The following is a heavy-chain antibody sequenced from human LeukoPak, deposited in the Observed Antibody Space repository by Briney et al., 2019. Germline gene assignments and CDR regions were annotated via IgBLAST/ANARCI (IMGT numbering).Heavy chain of an antibody. CDR3: AKDRFYAPVAFDY. Sequence: GGSLRLSCAASGFTFSSYGMHWVRQAPGKGLEWVAFIRYDGSNKYYADSVKGRFTISRDNSKNTLYPQMNSLRAEDTAVYYCAKDRFYAPVAFDYWGQGTLVTVSS. J-gene: IGHJ4*02. V-gene: IGHV3-30*02. CDR2: IRYDGSNK. D-gene: IGHD2/OR15-2a*01. CDR1: GFTFSSYG.